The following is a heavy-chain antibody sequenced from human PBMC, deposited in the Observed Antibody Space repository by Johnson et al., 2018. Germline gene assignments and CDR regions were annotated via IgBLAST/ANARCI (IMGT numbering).Heavy chain of an antibody. CDR3: GTPISAGAEYFQH. CDR1: GGTFSSYG. J-gene: IGHJ1*01. Sequence: VQLVESGAEVKKPGSSVKVACKASGGTFSSYGISWVRQAPGQGLEWMGGFIPIFGAATYGQKFQGRVTITADESTNTAYMELSSLRSEDTAVYYCGTPISAGAEYFQHWGQGTLVTVSS. V-gene: IGHV1-69*01. CDR2: FIPIFGAA. D-gene: IGHD3-3*01.